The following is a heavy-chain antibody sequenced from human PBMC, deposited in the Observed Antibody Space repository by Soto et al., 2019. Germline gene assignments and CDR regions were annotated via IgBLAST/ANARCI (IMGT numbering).Heavy chain of an antibody. D-gene: IGHD1-26*01. CDR1: GFTFSSDG. J-gene: IGHJ4*02. CDR2: ISYDGSNK. CDR3: AKDRIVVAPTGGFWNDY. V-gene: IGHV3-30*18. Sequence: QVQLVESGGGVVQPGRSLRLSCAASGFTFSSDGMHWVLQAPGKGLEWAAVISYDGSNKYYADSVKGRFTISRDNSKNTLYRQMNSLRAEDTAVYYCAKDRIVVAPTGGFWNDYWVQGTLVTVSS.